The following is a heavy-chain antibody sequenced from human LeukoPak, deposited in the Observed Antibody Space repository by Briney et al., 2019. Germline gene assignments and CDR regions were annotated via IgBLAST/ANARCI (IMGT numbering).Heavy chain of an antibody. CDR1: GYTFTSYD. D-gene: IGHD2-2*02. V-gene: IGHV1-8*01. CDR3: ARGYCSSTSCYRGKFYYYYYMDV. CDR2: MNPNSGNT. J-gene: IGHJ6*03. Sequence: ASVKVSCKASGYTFTSYDINWVRQATGQGLEWMGWMNPNSGNTGYAQKFQGRVTMTRNTSISTAYMELSSLRSEDRAVYYCARGYCSSTSCYRGKFYYYYYMDVWGKGTTVTVSS.